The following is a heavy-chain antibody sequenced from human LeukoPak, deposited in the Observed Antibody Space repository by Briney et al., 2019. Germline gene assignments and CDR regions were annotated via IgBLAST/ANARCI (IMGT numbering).Heavy chain of an antibody. CDR3: AKALYSGSYSYYGMDV. V-gene: IGHV3-30*18. D-gene: IGHD1-26*01. Sequence: GGSLRLSCAASGFTFSSYGMHWVRQAPGKGLEWLAVISYDGSNKYYADSVKGRFTISRDNSKNTLYLQMNSLSAEDTAVYYCAKALYSGSYSYYGMDVWGQGTTVTVSS. J-gene: IGHJ6*02. CDR2: ISYDGSNK. CDR1: GFTFSSYG.